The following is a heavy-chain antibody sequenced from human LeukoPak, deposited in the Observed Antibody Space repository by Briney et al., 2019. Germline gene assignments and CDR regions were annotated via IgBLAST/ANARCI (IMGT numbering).Heavy chain of an antibody. D-gene: IGHD3-22*01. J-gene: IGHJ4*02. CDR2: IYHNGGT. CDR3: AREGDYYDRSGFRRRDLDY. Sequence: SETLSLTCSVSGYYLSSGFHWGWIRQPPGKGLELIGSIYHNGGTYYNPSLKSRVTISVDTSKNQFSLKLISVTAADTAVYYCAREGDYYDRSGFRRRDLDYWGQGTLVTVSS. V-gene: IGHV4-38-2*02. CDR1: GYYLSSGFH.